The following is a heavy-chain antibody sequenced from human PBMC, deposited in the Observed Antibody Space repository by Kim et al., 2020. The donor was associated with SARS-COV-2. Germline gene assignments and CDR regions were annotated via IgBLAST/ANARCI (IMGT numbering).Heavy chain of an antibody. CDR3: PSPPMFRGAPSPFYF. Sequence: SETLSLTCAVSGGSLGSITWWVWSRRPPGKGLEWMGETFLSGSPNTTPSFKVRVPIQVAKSRNHFPRKLTSVTPADTAGITCPSPPMFRGAPSPFYF. J-gene: IGHJ1*01. V-gene: IGHV4-4*02. CDR1: GGSLGSITW. CDR2: TFLSGSP. D-gene: IGHD3-10*01.